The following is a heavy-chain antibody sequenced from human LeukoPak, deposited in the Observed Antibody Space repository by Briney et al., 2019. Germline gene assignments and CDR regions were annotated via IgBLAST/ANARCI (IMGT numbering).Heavy chain of an antibody. J-gene: IGHJ3*01. CDR3: AADGEYAFLV. V-gene: IGHV3-74*01. D-gene: IGHD2/OR15-2a*01. CDR1: GLTFHNTW. CDR2: IISDGITT. Sequence: PGGSLRLSCAASGLTFHNTWMHWIRQAPGKGLVWVSRIISDGITTTYADSVKDRFTISRDNAKNTLYLQMNSLRADDTAVYYCAADGEYAFLVWGQGTMVTVSS.